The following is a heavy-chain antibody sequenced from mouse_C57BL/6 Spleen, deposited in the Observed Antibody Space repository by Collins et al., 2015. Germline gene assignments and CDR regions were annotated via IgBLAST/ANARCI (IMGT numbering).Heavy chain of an antibody. Sequence: EVQLHQSGPELVKPGVSVKISCKASGYTFTDYYMNWVKQSHGKSLEWIGDINPNNGGTSYNQRFKGKATLTVDRSSSTAYMELRSLTSEDSAVYYCASRGYDYDAWFAYWGQGTLVTVSA. CDR3: ASRGYDYDAWFAY. J-gene: IGHJ3*01. V-gene: IGHV1-26*01. CDR2: INPNNGGT. D-gene: IGHD2-4*01. CDR1: GYTFTDYY.